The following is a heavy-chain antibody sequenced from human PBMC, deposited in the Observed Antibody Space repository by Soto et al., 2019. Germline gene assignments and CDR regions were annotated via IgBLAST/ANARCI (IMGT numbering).Heavy chain of an antibody. CDR1: GFSLTSPAVG. CDR3: AHGSGWLSDY. Sequence: QITLKESGPTLVKPTQTLTLTCTFSGFSLTSPAVGVNWIRQPPGKAPEWLALIYWNDDKQYSPSLKSRLTITKDPSKNQVVLTLTNMDVVDTATYYCAHGSGWLSDYWGQGALVTVSS. J-gene: IGHJ4*02. V-gene: IGHV2-5*01. CDR2: IYWNDDK. D-gene: IGHD6-19*01.